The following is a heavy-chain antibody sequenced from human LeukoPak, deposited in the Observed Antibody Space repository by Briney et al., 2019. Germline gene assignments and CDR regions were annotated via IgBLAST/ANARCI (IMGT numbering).Heavy chain of an antibody. V-gene: IGHV4-34*01. CDR2: INHSGST. D-gene: IGHD3-3*01. J-gene: IGHJ4*02. CDR1: GGSFSGYY. CDR3: ARDRNADFWSGYYTNYFDY. Sequence: SETLSLTCAVYGGSFSGYYWSWIRQPPGKGLEWIGEINHSGSTNYNPSLKSRVTISVDTSKNQFSLKLSSVTAADTAVYYCARDRNADFWSGYYTNYFDYWGQGTLVTVSS.